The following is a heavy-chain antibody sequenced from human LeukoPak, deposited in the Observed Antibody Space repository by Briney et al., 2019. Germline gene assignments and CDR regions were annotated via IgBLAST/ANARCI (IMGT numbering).Heavy chain of an antibody. J-gene: IGHJ4*02. V-gene: IGHV3-21*01. CDR3: ARDMAVGATPPFFDY. Sequence: GGSLRLSCAASGFTFSSHSMNWVRQTPGKGLEWVSSISSSSSYIYYADSVKGRFTISRDNAKNSLYLQMNSLRAEDTAVYYCARDMAVGATPPFFDYWGQGTLVTLSS. CDR2: ISSSSSYI. CDR1: GFTFSSHS. D-gene: IGHD1-26*01.